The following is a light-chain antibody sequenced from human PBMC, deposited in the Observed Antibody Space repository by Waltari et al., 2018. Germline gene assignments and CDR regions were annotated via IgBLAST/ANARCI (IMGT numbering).Light chain of an antibody. J-gene: IGKJ2*03. V-gene: IGKV1-5*03. CDR3: QYYYLYSRG. Sequence: DIQMTQSPSTLSASVGDRVTITCRASQSIGDWVAWYQQEPGKAPKLLIYRASTLQSGVPSRFSGIGSGTEFTLTISSLQPDDFGSYYCQYYYLYSRGFGQGTKVEIK. CDR2: RAS. CDR1: QSIGDW.